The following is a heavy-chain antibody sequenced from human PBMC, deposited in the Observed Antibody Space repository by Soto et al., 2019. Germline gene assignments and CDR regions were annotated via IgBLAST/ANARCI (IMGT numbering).Heavy chain of an antibody. Sequence: GGSLRLSCAASGFTISSYEMNWVRQAPGKGLQWVSAISSSGNHIYYADSLKGRFTISRDNAKNSLYLQMNSLRAEDTAVYYCAREVKSAGGPDGFDIWGQGTMVTVSS. V-gene: IGHV3-21*01. CDR2: ISSSGNHI. CDR3: AREVKSAGGPDGFDI. CDR1: GFTISSYE. D-gene: IGHD6-13*01. J-gene: IGHJ3*02.